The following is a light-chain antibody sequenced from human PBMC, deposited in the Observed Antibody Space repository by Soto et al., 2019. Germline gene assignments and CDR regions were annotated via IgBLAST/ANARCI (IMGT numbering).Light chain of an antibody. Sequence: QAVLTQPPSVSGAPGQRVTISCTGRGSNIGAGFDVHWYQQLPGTVPKLLIYGNTNRPSGVPDRFSGSRSGASASLAITGLQVEDEANYYCQSYDSSLGAVFGGGTKLTV. CDR2: GNT. J-gene: IGLJ2*01. V-gene: IGLV1-40*01. CDR3: QSYDSSLGAV. CDR1: GSNIGAGFD.